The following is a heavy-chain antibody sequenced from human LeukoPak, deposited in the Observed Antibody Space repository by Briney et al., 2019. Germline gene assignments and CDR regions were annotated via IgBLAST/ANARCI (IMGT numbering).Heavy chain of an antibody. CDR2: IWSDGSKK. V-gene: IGHV3-33*01. J-gene: IGHJ3*02. CDR1: GFTFNIFG. Sequence: GGSLRLSCAASGFTFNIFGMHWVRQAPGKGLEWVAVIWSDGSKKYYADSVKGRFTISRDDSKSTLFLQMSSLRVEDTAVYYCATPPYYYGSGSYYPDAFDIWGQGTMVTVSS. D-gene: IGHD3-10*01. CDR3: ATPPYYYGSGSYYPDAFDI.